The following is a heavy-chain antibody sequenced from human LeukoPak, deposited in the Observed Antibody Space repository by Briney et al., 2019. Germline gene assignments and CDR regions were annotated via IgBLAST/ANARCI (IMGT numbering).Heavy chain of an antibody. CDR1: GGSFSGYY. V-gene: IGHV4-34*01. CDR3: AREYCSSTSCYLYFDY. D-gene: IGHD2-2*01. J-gene: IGHJ4*02. Sequence: SETLSLTCAVYGGSFSGYYWSWIRQPPGKGREWIGEINHSGSTNYNPSLNGRVTISVDTSKNKFSLKLSSVTAADTAVYYCAREYCSSTSCYLYFDYWGQGTLVTVSS. CDR2: INHSGST.